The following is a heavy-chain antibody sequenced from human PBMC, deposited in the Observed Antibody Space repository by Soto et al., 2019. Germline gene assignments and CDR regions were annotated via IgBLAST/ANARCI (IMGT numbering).Heavy chain of an antibody. CDR3: ARVRSALGLHYDILTGYYPPDAFDI. D-gene: IGHD3-9*01. CDR2: IYYSGST. V-gene: IGHV4-59*01. J-gene: IGHJ3*02. CDR1: GGSISSYY. Sequence: PSETLSLTCTVSGGSISSYYWSWIRQPPGKGLEWIGYIYYSGSTNYNPSLKSRVTISVDTSKNQFSLKLSSVTAADTAVYYCARVRSALGLHYDILTGYYPPDAFDIWGQGTMVTVSS.